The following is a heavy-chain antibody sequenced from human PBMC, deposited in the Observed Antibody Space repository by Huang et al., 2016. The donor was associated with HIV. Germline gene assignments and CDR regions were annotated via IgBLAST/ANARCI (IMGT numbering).Heavy chain of an antibody. CDR2: INTGDGTT. CDR3: ATTAFDY. CDR1: GYLFTQYP. J-gene: IGHJ4*02. V-gene: IGHV1-3*04. Sequence: QVHLVQSGAEARRPGASVKISCKAFGYLFTQYPMHWVRQAPGQGLEWVGWINTGDGTTRDSPKLQGRLTIARETSASEGCMELTGLTYKDAGVYYCATTAFDYWGQGTLVTVSP.